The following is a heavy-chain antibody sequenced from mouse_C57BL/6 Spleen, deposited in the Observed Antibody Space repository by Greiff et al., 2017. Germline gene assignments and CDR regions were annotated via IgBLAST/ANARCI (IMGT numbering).Heavy chain of an antibody. CDR3: AREETTMVTTEDKNFDV. J-gene: IGHJ1*03. CDR2: IYPRSGNT. D-gene: IGHD2-2*01. Sequence: QVQLQQSGAELARPGASVKLSCKASGYTFTSYGISWVKQRTGQGLEWIGEIYPRSGNTYYNEKFKGKATLTADKSSSTAYMELRSLTSEDSAVYVCAREETTMVTTEDKNFDVWGTGTTVTVSS. CDR1: GYTFTSYG. V-gene: IGHV1-81*01.